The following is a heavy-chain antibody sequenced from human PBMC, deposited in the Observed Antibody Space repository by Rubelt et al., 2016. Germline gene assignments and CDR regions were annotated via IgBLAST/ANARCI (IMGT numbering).Heavy chain of an antibody. CDR3: ARDSLTYYYDSSGSIDY. V-gene: IGHV3-23*01. D-gene: IGHD3-22*01. CDR2: ISGSGGST. Sequence: RWVRRSPGKGLEWVSAISGSGGSTYYADSVKGRFTISRDNSKNTLYLQMNSLRAEDTAVYYCARDSLTYYYDSSGSIDYWGQGTLVTVSS. J-gene: IGHJ4*02.